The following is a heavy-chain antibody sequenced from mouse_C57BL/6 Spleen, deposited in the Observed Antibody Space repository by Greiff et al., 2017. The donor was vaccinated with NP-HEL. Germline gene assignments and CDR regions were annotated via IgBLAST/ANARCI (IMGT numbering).Heavy chain of an antibody. V-gene: IGHV1-55*01. CDR3: ASGGYGVRRSFDY. CDR2: IYPGSGST. J-gene: IGHJ2*01. CDR1: GYTFTSYW. Sequence: VQLQQPGAELVKPGASVKMSCTASGYTFTSYWITWVKQRPGQGLEWIGDIYPGSGSTNYNEKFKSKATLTVDTSSSTAYMQLSSLTSEDSAVYYCASGGYGVRRSFDYWGQGTTLTVSS. D-gene: IGHD2-14*01.